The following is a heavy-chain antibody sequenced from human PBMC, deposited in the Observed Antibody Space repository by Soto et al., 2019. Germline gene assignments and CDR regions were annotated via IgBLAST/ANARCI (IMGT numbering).Heavy chain of an antibody. CDR2: IIPILGIA. D-gene: IGHD3-3*01. J-gene: IGHJ3*02. Sequence: SVKVSCKASGGTFSSYTISWVRQAPGQGLEWMGRIIPILGIANYAQKFQGRVTITADKSTSTAYMELSSLRSEDTAVYYCARIPQYYDFWSGNLGAFDIWGQGTMVTVSS. V-gene: IGHV1-69*02. CDR1: GGTFSSYT. CDR3: ARIPQYYDFWSGNLGAFDI.